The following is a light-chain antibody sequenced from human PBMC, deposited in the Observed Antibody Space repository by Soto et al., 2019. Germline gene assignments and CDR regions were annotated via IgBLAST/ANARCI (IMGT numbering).Light chain of an antibody. CDR2: FGS. CDR1: QSLLHRNGKNY. CDR3: LQALQSPPT. J-gene: IGKJ5*01. Sequence: DLVMPQPPLSLPVTPGEPASISCRSSQSLLHRNGKNYLNWYLQKPGQSPQLLIYFGSTRASGVPDRFSGSGSGIDFTLKISRVEAEDVGVYYCLQALQSPPTFGQGTRLEIK. V-gene: IGKV2-28*01.